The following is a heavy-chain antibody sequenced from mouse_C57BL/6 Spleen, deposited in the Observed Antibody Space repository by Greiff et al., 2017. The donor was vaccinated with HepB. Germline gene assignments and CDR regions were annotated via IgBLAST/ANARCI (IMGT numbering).Heavy chain of an antibody. CDR2: ISYDGSN. Sequence: EVKLMESGPGLVKPSQSLSLTCSVTGYSITSGYYWNWIRQFPGNKLEWMGYISYDGSNNYNPSLKNRISITRDTSKNQFFLKLNSVTTEDTATYYCAKSHYYGSSYVAYWGQGTLVTVSA. D-gene: IGHD1-1*01. CDR1: GYSITSGYY. V-gene: IGHV3-6*01. CDR3: AKSHYYGSSYVAY. J-gene: IGHJ3*01.